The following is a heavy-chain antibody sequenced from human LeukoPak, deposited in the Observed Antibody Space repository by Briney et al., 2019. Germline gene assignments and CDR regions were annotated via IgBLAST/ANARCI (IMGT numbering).Heavy chain of an antibody. D-gene: IGHD3-22*01. Sequence: SVKVSCKASGFTFTSSAVQWVRQARGQRLEWIGWIVVGSGNTNYAQKFQERVTITRDMSTSTAYMELSSLRSEDTAVYYCATLSSGYYFLWFDPWGQGTLVTVSS. CDR1: GFTFTSSA. J-gene: IGHJ5*02. V-gene: IGHV1-58*01. CDR3: ATLSSGYYFLWFDP. CDR2: IVVGSGNT.